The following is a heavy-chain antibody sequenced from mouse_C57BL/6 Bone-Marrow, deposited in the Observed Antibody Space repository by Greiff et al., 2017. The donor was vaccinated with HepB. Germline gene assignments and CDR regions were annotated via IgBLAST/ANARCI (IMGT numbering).Heavy chain of an antibody. V-gene: IGHV1-64*01. CDR3: ARWVYDGFTGGFAY. CDR2: IHPNSGST. CDR1: GYTFTSYW. Sequence: VQLQQPGAELVKPGASVKLSCKASGYTFTSYWMHWVKQRPGQGLEWIGMIHPNSGSTNYNEKFKSKATLTVDTSSSTAYMQLSSLTSEDSAVYYCARWVYDGFTGGFAYWGQGTLVTVSA. D-gene: IGHD2-3*01. J-gene: IGHJ3*01.